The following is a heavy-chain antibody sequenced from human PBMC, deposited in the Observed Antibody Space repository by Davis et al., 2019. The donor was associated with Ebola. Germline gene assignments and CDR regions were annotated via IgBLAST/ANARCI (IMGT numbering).Heavy chain of an antibody. CDR3: ARRVYSRSGFDS. Sequence: ASVKVSCKTYGYTFTNYDINWVRQATGQGLEWMGWLNPNSGNTDSTHKFQGRLTMTKNISIGTAYMELSTLTSEDTAVYYCARRVYSRSGFDSWGQGTLVTVSS. D-gene: IGHD2-8*01. CDR1: GYTFTNYD. J-gene: IGHJ4*02. CDR2: LNPNSGNT. V-gene: IGHV1-8*01.